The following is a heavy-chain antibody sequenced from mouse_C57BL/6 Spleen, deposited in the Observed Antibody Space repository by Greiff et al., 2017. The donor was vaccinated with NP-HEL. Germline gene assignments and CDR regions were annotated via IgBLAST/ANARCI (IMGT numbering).Heavy chain of an antibody. Sequence: VKLMESGPGLVAPSQSLSITCTVSGFSLTSYGVDWVRQPPGKGLEWLGVIWGGGSTNYNSALMSRLSISNDNTKSQVFLNMNSLQTDDTAMYYCAKRGLRDSHAMDYWGQGTSVTVSS. D-gene: IGHD3-1*01. J-gene: IGHJ4*01. CDR1: GFSLTSYG. V-gene: IGHV2-9*01. CDR2: IWGGGST. CDR3: AKRGLRDSHAMDY.